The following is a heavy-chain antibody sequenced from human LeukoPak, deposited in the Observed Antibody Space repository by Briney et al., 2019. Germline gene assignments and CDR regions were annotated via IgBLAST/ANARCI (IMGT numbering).Heavy chain of an antibody. CDR1: GLTFSPFW. CDR3: ARDQYDTWSRRGNFDS. V-gene: IGHV3-7*03. CDR2: IKLDGSEK. J-gene: IGHJ4*02. Sequence: GNSLRLSCTASGLTFSPFWMSWVRQAPGKGLEWVANIKLDGSEKNYVDSVKGRFTISRDNTKNSLYLQMNSLRAEDTAVFYCARDQYDTWSRRGNFDSWGQGTLVIVSS. D-gene: IGHD3-3*01.